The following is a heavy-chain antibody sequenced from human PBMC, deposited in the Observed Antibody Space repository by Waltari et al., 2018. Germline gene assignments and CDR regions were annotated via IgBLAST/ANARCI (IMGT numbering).Heavy chain of an antibody. D-gene: IGHD6-13*01. CDR1: GFTFSSYA. J-gene: IGHJ4*02. Sequence: EVQLLESGGGLVQPGGSLRLSCAASGFTFSSYAMSWVRQAPGKGGEWVAAISGSGGSTYYADSVKGRFTISRDNSKNTLYLQMNSLRAEDTAVYYCAKDAPPSIAAAGMLEVFGYWGQGTLVTVSS. V-gene: IGHV3-23*01. CDR3: AKDAPPSIAAAGMLEVFGY. CDR2: ISGSGGST.